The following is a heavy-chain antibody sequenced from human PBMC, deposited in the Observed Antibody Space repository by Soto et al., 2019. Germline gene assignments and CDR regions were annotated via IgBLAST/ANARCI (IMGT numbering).Heavy chain of an antibody. J-gene: IGHJ4*02. D-gene: IGHD3-22*01. CDR1: GGSISSYY. Sequence: SETLSLTCTVSGGSISSYYWSWIRQPAGKGLEWIGRIYTSGSTNYNPSLKSRVTMSVDTSKNQFSLKLSSVTAADTAVYYCARTWVSYYYDSSGYYRHTGFDYWGQGTLVTVSS. CDR3: ARTWVSYYYDSSGYYRHTGFDY. CDR2: IYTSGST. V-gene: IGHV4-4*07.